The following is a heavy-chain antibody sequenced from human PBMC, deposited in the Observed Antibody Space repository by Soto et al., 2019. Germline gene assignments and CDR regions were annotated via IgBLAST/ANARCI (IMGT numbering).Heavy chain of an antibody. Sequence: SETLSLTCTVSGGSINTYYWSWIRPPPGKGLEWIGNIYYSGSTNYNPSVKSRVTISVDTSKNQFFLKLTSVSAADTAVYFCARQGCPSGYYFAFWGRATLVTVSS. J-gene: IGHJ4*02. CDR1: GGSINTYY. D-gene: IGHD3-22*01. V-gene: IGHV4-59*08. CDR3: ARQGCPSGYYFAF. CDR2: IYYSGST.